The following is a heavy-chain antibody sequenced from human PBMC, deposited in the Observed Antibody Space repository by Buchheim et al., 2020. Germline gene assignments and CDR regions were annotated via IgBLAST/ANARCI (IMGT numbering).Heavy chain of an antibody. V-gene: IGHV3-30*18. Sequence: QVQLVESGGGVVQPGRSLRLSCAASGFTFSSYGMHWVRQAPGKGLEWVAVISYDGSNKYYADSVKGLFTISIDNSKNTLYRQMKSLRAEDKAVYYCAKDSYDSSGYYWGYFDYWGQGTL. D-gene: IGHD3-22*01. J-gene: IGHJ4*02. CDR3: AKDSYDSSGYYWGYFDY. CDR1: GFTFSSYG. CDR2: ISYDGSNK.